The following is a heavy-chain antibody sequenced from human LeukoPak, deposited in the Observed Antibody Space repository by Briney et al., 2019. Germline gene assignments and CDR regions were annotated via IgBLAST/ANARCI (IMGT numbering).Heavy chain of an antibody. CDR3: AKGRAQVFDY. J-gene: IGHJ4*02. CDR1: GFTFNNYA. V-gene: IGHV3-23*01. Sequence: GGSLRLSCAASGFTFNNYAMNWVRQAPGKGLEWVSGISGSGIGGRTHYADSVKGRFTISRDNSKNTLYLQMNSLRVEDTAVYYCAKGRAQVFDYWGQGTLVTVSS. CDR2: ISGSGIGGRT.